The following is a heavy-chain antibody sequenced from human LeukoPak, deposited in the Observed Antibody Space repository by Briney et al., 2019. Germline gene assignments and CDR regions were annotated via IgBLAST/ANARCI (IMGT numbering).Heavy chain of an antibody. CDR2: ISSSSSYI. Sequence: GGSLRLSCAASGFTFSSYSMNWVRQAPGKGLEWVSSISSSSSYIYYADSVKSRFTISRDNAKSSLYLQMNSLRAEDTAVYYCARISALSRYSYGPPFDYWGQGTLVTVSS. V-gene: IGHV3-21*01. CDR1: GFTFSSYS. J-gene: IGHJ4*02. CDR3: ARISALSRYSYGPPFDY. D-gene: IGHD5-18*01.